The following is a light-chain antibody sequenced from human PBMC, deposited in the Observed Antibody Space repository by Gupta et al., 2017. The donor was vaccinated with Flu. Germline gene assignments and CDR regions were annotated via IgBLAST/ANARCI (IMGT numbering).Light chain of an antibody. Sequence: PSTLSASVGDRVTITCRASQSIDSWLAWYQKKPGRAPKSLIHKASSLETGVPSRFSGSGSGTEFSLTISSLQPDDFATYYCQQYRSSPWTFGQGTKVEIK. J-gene: IGKJ1*01. V-gene: IGKV1-5*03. CDR3: QQYRSSPWT. CDR2: KAS. CDR1: QSIDSW.